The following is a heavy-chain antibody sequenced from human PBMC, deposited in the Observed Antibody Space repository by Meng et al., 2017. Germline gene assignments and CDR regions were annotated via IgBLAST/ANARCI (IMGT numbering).Heavy chain of an antibody. CDR1: GFTFSDYW. Sequence: EVQLVESGGGLVRPGGSLRLSCAASGFTFSDYWMHWVRQGPGKGLVWVSRIDSDGSSTTYADSVKGRFTISRDNAKDTVYLQMNSLRTEDTAVYYCAGGGNWFHPWGQGTLVTVSS. J-gene: IGHJ5*02. CDR3: AGGGNWFHP. V-gene: IGHV3-74*01. CDR2: IDSDGSST.